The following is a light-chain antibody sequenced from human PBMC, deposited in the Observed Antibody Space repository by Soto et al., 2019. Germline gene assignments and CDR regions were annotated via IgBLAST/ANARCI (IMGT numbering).Light chain of an antibody. V-gene: IGLV2-23*01. CDR3: CSYAGSSTWV. Sequence: QSALTQPASVSGYPGQSITISCTGTSSDVGSYNLVSWYQQHPGKAPKLMIYEGSKRTSGASNRFSGSKSGNTASLTISGLQAEDEADYYCCSYAGSSTWVFGGGTKVTVL. CDR1: SSDVGSYNL. J-gene: IGLJ3*02. CDR2: EGS.